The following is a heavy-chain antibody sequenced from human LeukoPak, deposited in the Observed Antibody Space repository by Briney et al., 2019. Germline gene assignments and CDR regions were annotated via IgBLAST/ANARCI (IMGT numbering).Heavy chain of an antibody. J-gene: IGHJ4*02. D-gene: IGHD3-10*01. V-gene: IGHV1-69*04. CDR3: ARTLVEYYYGSGSYSDY. CDR1: GGTFSSYA. Sequence: SVKVSCKASGGTFSSYAISWVRRAPGQGLEWMGRIIPILGIANYAQKLQGRVTMTTDTSTSTAYMELRSLRSDDTAVYYCARTLVEYYYGSGSYSDYWGQGTLVTVSS. CDR2: IIPILGIA.